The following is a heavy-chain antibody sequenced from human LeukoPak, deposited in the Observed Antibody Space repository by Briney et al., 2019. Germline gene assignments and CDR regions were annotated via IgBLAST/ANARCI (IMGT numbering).Heavy chain of an antibody. Sequence: SETLSLTCTVSGGSISSSSYYWGWIRQPPGKGLEWIGSIYYSGSTYYNPSLKSRVTISVDTSKNQFSLKLSSVTAADTAMYYCAIDYGGNSYYYYYMDVWGKGTTVTVSS. D-gene: IGHD4-23*01. CDR1: GGSISSSSYY. J-gene: IGHJ6*03. CDR3: AIDYGGNSYYYYYMDV. CDR2: IYYSGST. V-gene: IGHV4-39*01.